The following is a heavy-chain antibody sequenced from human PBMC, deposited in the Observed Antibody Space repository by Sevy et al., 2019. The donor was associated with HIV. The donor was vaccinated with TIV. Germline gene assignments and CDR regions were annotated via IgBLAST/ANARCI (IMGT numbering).Heavy chain of an antibody. Sequence: SETLSLTCTVSGGSISSYYWSWIRQPPGKGLEWIGYIYYSGSTNYNPSLKSRVTISVDTSKNQFSLKLSSVTAADTAVYYCAGKGLWSGYYRWYFDLWGRGTLVTVSS. D-gene: IGHD3-3*01. CDR2: IYYSGST. J-gene: IGHJ2*01. CDR3: AGKGLWSGYYRWYFDL. CDR1: GGSISSYY. V-gene: IGHV4-59*01.